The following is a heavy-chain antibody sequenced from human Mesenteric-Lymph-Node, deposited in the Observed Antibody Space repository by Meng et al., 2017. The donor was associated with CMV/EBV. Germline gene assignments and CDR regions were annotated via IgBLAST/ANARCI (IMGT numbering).Heavy chain of an antibody. CDR3: ATRDTAHYFDY. D-gene: IGHD5-18*01. CDR2: SGKAGGT. CDR1: GFTFSTYA. J-gene: IGHJ4*02. V-gene: IGHV3-23*01. Sequence: GGSLRLSCAASGFTFSTYAMSWVRQAPGKGLEWVSTSGKAGGTYYADSVKGRFTISRDNSKNTLYLRMNSLRAEDTAVYYCATRDTAHYFDYWGQGILVTVSS.